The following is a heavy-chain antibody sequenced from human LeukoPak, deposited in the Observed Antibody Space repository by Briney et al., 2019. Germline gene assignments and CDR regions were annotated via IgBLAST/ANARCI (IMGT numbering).Heavy chain of an antibody. V-gene: IGHV4-59*01. D-gene: IGHD4-11*01. CDR3: ARVDVVTTSNDAFDI. CDR1: GGSISSYY. CDR2: INYSGST. Sequence: SSETLSLTCTVSGGSISSYYWSWIRQPPGKGLEWIGYINYSGSTNYNPSLKSRVTISVDTSKNQFSLKLSSVTAADTAVYYCARVDVVTTSNDAFDIWGQGTMVTVSS. J-gene: IGHJ3*02.